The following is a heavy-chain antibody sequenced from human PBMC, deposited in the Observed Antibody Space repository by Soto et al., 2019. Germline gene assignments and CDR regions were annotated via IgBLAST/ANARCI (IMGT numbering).Heavy chain of an antibody. CDR3: ARSGYSSGWSPYAFDI. CDR1: GYTFTSYA. J-gene: IGHJ3*02. D-gene: IGHD6-19*01. V-gene: IGHV1-3*01. Sequence: ASVKVSCKASGYTFTSYAMHWVRQAPGQRLEWMGWINADNGNTRYSQIFQGRVTMTTDTSTSTAYMELRSLRSDDTAVYYCARSGYSSGWSPYAFDIWGQGTMVTVSS. CDR2: INADNGNT.